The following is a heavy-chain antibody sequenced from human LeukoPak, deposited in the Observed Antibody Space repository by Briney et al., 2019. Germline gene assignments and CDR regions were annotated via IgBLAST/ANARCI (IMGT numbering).Heavy chain of an antibody. V-gene: IGHV3-23*01. J-gene: IGHJ4*02. CDR3: AKRVPYSSSSVYFDY. Sequence: GGSLRLSCAVSGFTFSSYGMSWVRQAPGKGLEWVSAISDSGSDTYYADSVKGRFTISKHNSKNTLYLRMNSLRADDTAVYYCAKRVPYSSSSVYFDYWGQGTLVTVSS. D-gene: IGHD6-6*01. CDR2: ISDSGSDT. CDR1: GFTFSSYG.